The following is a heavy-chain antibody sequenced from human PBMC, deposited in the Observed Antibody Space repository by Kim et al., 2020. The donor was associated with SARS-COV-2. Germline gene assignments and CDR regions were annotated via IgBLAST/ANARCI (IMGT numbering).Heavy chain of an antibody. CDR2: INTNTGNP. D-gene: IGHD3-9*01. CDR3: ARDEFDYDILTGYYRRDAFDI. V-gene: IGHV7-4-1*02. CDR1: GYTFTSYA. Sequence: ASVKVSCKASGYTFTSYAMNWVRQAPGQGLEWMGWINTNTGNPTYAQGFTGRFVFSLDTSVSTAYLQISSLKAEDTAVYYCARDEFDYDILTGYYRRDAFDIWGQGTMVTVSS. J-gene: IGHJ3*02.